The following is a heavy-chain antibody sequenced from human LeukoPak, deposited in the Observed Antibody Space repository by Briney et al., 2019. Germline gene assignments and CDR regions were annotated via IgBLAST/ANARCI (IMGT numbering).Heavy chain of an antibody. Sequence: PSETLSLTCTVSGGSISSYYWSWIRQPPGKGLEWIGYIYTSGSTNYNPSLKSRATISVDTSKNQFSLKLSSVTAADTAVYYCARIVVVPAAPPGRWFDPWGQGTLVTVSS. V-gene: IGHV4-4*09. CDR2: IYTSGST. CDR1: GGSISSYY. CDR3: ARIVVVPAAPPGRWFDP. D-gene: IGHD2-2*01. J-gene: IGHJ5*02.